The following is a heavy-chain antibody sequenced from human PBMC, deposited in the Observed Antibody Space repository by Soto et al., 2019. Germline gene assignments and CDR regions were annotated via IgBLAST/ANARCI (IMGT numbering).Heavy chain of an antibody. CDR1: GGSISSGDYY. J-gene: IGHJ5*02. V-gene: IGHV4-30-4*01. CDR3: ARDLGAHYYDSSGPGWFDP. CDR2: IYYSGST. D-gene: IGHD3-22*01. Sequence: SETLSLTCTVSGGSISSGDYYWSWIRQPPGKGLEWIGYIYYSGSTYYNPSLKSRVTISVDTSKNQFSLKLSSVTAADTAVYYCARDLGAHYYDSSGPGWFDPWGQGTLVTVSS.